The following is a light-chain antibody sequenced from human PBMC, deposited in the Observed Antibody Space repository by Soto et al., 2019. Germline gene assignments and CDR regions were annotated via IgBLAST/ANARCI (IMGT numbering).Light chain of an antibody. V-gene: IGLV1-47*02. Sequence: QSVLTQPPSASGTPGQRVTISCSGSSSNIGSNYVYWYQQFPGTAPKLLIYNSNQRPSGVPDGFSGSRSGTSASLAISGLRSDDESEYYCAAWDDSLRGVVFGGGTKLTVL. CDR3: AAWDDSLRGVV. J-gene: IGLJ2*01. CDR2: NSN. CDR1: SSNIGSNY.